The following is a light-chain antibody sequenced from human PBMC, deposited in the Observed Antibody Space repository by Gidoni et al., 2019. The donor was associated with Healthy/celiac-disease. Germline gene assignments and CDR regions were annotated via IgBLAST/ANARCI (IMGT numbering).Light chain of an antibody. CDR3: QQYGSRWT. CDR1: QSVSSSY. Sequence: EIVLTQSPGTLSSSPGERATLSCRASQSVSSSYLAWYQQKPGQAPRLLIYGASSRATGIPDRFSGSGSGTDFTLTISRLEPEDFAVYYCQQYGSRWTFGQGTKVEIK. J-gene: IGKJ1*01. CDR2: GAS. V-gene: IGKV3-20*01.